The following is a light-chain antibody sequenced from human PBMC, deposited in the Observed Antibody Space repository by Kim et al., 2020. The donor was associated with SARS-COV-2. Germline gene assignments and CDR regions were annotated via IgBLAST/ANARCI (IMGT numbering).Light chain of an antibody. CDR1: QSVLYSSYNKPS. J-gene: IGKJ1*01. Sequence: DIVMTQSPDSLAVSLGERATINCKSSQSVLYSSYNKPSLAWYQHKPGQPPKLLIYWTSTRESGVPDRFSGSGSGTDFTLTISSLQAEDVAIYYCQQYYSIPWTFGQGTKVDIK. CDR3: QQYYSIPWT. V-gene: IGKV4-1*01. CDR2: WTS.